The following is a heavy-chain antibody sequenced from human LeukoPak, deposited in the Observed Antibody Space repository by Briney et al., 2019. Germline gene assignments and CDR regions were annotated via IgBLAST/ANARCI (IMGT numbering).Heavy chain of an antibody. J-gene: IGHJ4*02. V-gene: IGHV1-2*02. D-gene: IGHD3-10*01. Sequence: GSLRVSCAASGYTFTGYYMHWVRQAPGQGLEWVAGINPNSGGTNYAQTVQGRVTMTRDTSINTAYMELSRLRSDDTAVYYCARDQPYYGCSGSSFHCDDWGQGALVTVS. CDR3: ARDQPYYGCSGSSFHCDD. CDR1: GYTFTGYY. CDR2: INPNSGGT.